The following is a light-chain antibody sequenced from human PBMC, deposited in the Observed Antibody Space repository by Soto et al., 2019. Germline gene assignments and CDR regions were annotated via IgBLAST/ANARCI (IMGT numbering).Light chain of an antibody. CDR2: DAS. Sequence: EIVLTQSPATLSLSPGERATLSCRASQSVSSYLAWYQQKPGQAPRLLIYDASNRATGIPARFSGSGSGTDFTLTISSLEPEDFAVYYCQQRSNRALPTFGQGTKLEIK. V-gene: IGKV3-11*01. CDR1: QSVSSY. CDR3: QQRSNRALPT. J-gene: IGKJ2*01.